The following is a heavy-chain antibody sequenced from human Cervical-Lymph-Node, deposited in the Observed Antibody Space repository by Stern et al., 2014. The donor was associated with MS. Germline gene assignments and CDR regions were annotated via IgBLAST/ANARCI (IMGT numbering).Heavy chain of an antibody. D-gene: IGHD3-16*02. CDR3: ARAGPYDYIWGNFRHRAFYFDS. J-gene: IGHJ4*02. V-gene: IGHV4-59*01. CDR2: LYYSGST. Sequence: QVQLQESGPGLVKPSETLSLMCSVSSGFIGNNYWSWIRQPPGKGLEWIGHLYYSGSTYYNPSLKSRVTISLVTSKNQLSLRLSSVTAADTAVYYCARAGPYDYIWGNFRHRAFYFDSWGQGALVTFSS. CDR1: SGFIGNNY.